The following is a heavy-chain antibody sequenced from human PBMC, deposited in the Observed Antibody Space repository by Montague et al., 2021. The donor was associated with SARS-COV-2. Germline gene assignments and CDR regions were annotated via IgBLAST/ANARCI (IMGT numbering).Heavy chain of an antibody. CDR1: GGSISSDY. CDR3: AGREPLVDDDGFDI. J-gene: IGHJ3*02. V-gene: IGHV4-59*12. CDR2: ISSSGST. D-gene: IGHD2-15*01. Sequence: SETLSLTCTVSGGSISSDYWSWIRQPPGKGLEWIGYISSSGSTTYNPSLKSRVTISVDTSKNQFSLKLSSVTAADTAVYYCAGREPLVDDDGFDIWGQGTMVTVSS.